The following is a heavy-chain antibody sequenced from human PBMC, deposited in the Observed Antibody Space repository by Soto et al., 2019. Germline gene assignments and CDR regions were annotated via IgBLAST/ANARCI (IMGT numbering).Heavy chain of an antibody. CDR2: ISYNSVVI. CDR1: GFTFDSFA. J-gene: IGHJ3*02. CDR3: TKRVSGFEI. Sequence: DVELVESGGGLVQPGRSLRLSCAASGFTFDSFAMQWIRQVPGKGLEWVSSISYNSVVINYVDSVKGRFTIFRDNAKNSLYLQMNSLRPEDTALYYCTKRVSGFEIWGQGTMVTVSS. D-gene: IGHD6-19*01. V-gene: IGHV3-9*01.